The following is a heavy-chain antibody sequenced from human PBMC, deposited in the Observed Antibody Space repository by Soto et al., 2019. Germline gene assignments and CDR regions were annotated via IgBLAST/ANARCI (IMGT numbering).Heavy chain of an antibody. CDR1: GGSISSGGYS. D-gene: IGHD6-13*01. CDR2: IYHSGST. Sequence: KPSETLSLTCAVSGGSISSGGYSWSWIRQPPGKGLEWIGYIYHSGSTYYNPSLKSRVTISEDASKNQFSLKLSSVTAADTAVYYCARGNGIASRPADYWGQGTLVTVSS. J-gene: IGHJ4*02. CDR3: ARGNGIASRPADY. V-gene: IGHV4-30-2*01.